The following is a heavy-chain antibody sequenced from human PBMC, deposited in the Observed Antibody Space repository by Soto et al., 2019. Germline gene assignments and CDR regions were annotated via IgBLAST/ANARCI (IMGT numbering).Heavy chain of an antibody. J-gene: IGHJ6*02. Sequence: PGGSLRLSCAASGFTFSSYGMHWVRQAPGKGLEWVAVIWYDGSNKYYADSVKGRFTIPRDSSKNTLYLQMNSLRAEDTAVYYCARDWDRVSPPQILYYYYGMDVWGQGTTVTVSS. CDR1: GFTFSSYG. CDR2: IWYDGSNK. V-gene: IGHV3-33*01. D-gene: IGHD1-26*01. CDR3: ARDWDRVSPPQILYYYYGMDV.